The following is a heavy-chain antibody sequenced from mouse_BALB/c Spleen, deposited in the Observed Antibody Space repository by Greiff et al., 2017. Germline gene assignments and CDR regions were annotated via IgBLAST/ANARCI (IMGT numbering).Heavy chain of an antibody. CDR2: ISSGSSTI. V-gene: IGHV5-17*02. Sequence: DVQLQESGGGLVQPGGSRKLSCAASGFTFSSFGMHWVRQAPEKGLEWVAYISSGSSTIYYADTVKGRFTISRDNAKNTLYLQMSSLKSEDTAMYYCARQGDGNFPFDYWGQGTTLTVSS. CDR1: GFTFSSFG. CDR3: ARQGDGNFPFDY. J-gene: IGHJ2*01. D-gene: IGHD2-1*01.